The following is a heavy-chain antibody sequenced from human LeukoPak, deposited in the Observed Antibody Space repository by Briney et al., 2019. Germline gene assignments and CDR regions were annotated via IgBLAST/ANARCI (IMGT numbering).Heavy chain of an antibody. CDR2: LYWDDDE. J-gene: IGHJ4*02. CDR3: AHGFCTNDRCYSLDH. Sequence: SGPTLVKPTQTLTLTCTFSGFSLTTNGVGVAWIRQPPGQALEWLAILYWDDDERYSPSLRNRLTITRDTSRNQVVLTMTNMDPDDTATYYCAHGFCTNDRCYSLDHWGQGTPVTVSS. D-gene: IGHD2-8*01. CDR1: GFSLTTNGVG. V-gene: IGHV2-5*02.